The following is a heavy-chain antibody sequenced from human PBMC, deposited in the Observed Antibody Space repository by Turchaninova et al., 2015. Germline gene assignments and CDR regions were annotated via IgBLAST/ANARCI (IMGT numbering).Heavy chain of an antibody. CDR2: IYRSGIT. D-gene: IGHD1-20*01. Sequence: QVQLQESGPGLVKPSETLSLTCAVSGYSIRSGYHWGWIRQPPGKGLEWIGSIYRSGITYYNPSLKSRVSISVDTSKNQFSLKLSSVIAADTAEYYCARVNWIPDYWGQGTPVTVSS. CDR1: GYSIRSGYH. V-gene: IGHV4-38-2*01. J-gene: IGHJ4*02. CDR3: ARVNWIPDY.